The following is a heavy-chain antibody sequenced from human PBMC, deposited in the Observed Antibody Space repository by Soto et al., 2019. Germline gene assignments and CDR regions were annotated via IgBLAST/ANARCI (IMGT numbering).Heavy chain of an antibody. CDR2: INQDGSEK. V-gene: IGHV3-7*04. J-gene: IGHJ4*02. D-gene: IGHD2-21*02. CDR1: GITFSTYW. CDR3: ARDRETVTADY. Sequence: EVQLVESGGGLVQPGGSLRLSCAASGITFSTYWMSWVRQAPGKGLEWVANINQDGSEKYYVDSVKGRFTISRDNAKNSLYLQMNSLRAEDTAVYYFARDRETVTADYWGQGTLVTVSS.